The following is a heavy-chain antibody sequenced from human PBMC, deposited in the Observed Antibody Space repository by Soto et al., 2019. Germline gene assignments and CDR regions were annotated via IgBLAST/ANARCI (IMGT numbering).Heavy chain of an antibody. D-gene: IGHD2-21*02. Sequence: EVQLVESGGGLVKPGGSLRLSCAASGFTFSTYSMNWVRQAPGKGLEWVSSISSSSSYIYYADSVKGRFTISRDNAKNSLYLQMNSLRAEDTAVYYCARAMLSSYCGGGCYSYYYYGMDVWGQGTTVTVSS. V-gene: IGHV3-21*02. CDR1: GFTFSTYS. CDR3: ARAMLSSYCGGGCYSYYYYGMDV. J-gene: IGHJ6*02. CDR2: ISSSSSYI.